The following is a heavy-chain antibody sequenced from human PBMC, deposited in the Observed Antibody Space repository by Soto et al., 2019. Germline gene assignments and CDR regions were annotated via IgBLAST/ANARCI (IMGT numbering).Heavy chain of an antibody. CDR3: ARIPGLGEWLVNYYYYGMDV. Sequence: SETLSLTCTVSGGSISSYYWSWIRQPPGKGLEWIGYIYYSGSTNYNPSLKSRVTISVDTSKNQFSLKLSSVTAADTAVYYCARIPGLGEWLVNYYYYGMDVWGQGTTVTVSS. CDR1: GGSISSYY. J-gene: IGHJ6*02. V-gene: IGHV4-59*01. CDR2: IYYSGST. D-gene: IGHD6-19*01.